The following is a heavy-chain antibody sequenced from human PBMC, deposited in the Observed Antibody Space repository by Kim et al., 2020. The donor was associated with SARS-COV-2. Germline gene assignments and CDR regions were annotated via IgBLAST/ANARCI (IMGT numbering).Heavy chain of an antibody. Sequence: PSLKSRVTISVDTSKNQFSLKLSSVTAADTAVYYCARHGSGWYREGAFDIWGQGTMVTVSS. D-gene: IGHD6-19*01. CDR3: ARHGSGWYREGAFDI. V-gene: IGHV4-61*07. J-gene: IGHJ3*02.